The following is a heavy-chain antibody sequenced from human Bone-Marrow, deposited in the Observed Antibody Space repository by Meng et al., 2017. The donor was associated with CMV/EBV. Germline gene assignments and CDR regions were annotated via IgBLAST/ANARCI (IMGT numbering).Heavy chain of an antibody. Sequence: SIGSISYGCGWPRQPPGSGLEWIGSIYSSGSTYSTPSLKSRVTISVDTSKNQFTLKLRSVTAADTAVYYCARPSYSSGWYWFDPWGQGTLVTVSS. D-gene: IGHD6-19*01. J-gene: IGHJ5*02. CDR3: ARPSYSSGWYWFDP. CDR1: SIGSISYG. V-gene: IGHV4-39*06. CDR2: IYSSGST.